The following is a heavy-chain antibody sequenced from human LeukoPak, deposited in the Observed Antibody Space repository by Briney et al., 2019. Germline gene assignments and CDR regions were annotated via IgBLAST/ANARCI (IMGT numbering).Heavy chain of an antibody. D-gene: IGHD1-14*01. CDR2: TYYRSKWYN. CDR3: ARGITDLDV. Sequence: PSQTLSLTCAISGDTVSNKRSAWNWIRQSPSRGLEWLGRTYYRSKWYNDYAVSVESRITINPDTSKNQFSLQLNSVTPEDTAVYYCARGITDLDVWGKGPRSPSPQ. V-gene: IGHV6-1*01. J-gene: IGHJ6*01. CDR1: GDTVSNKRSA.